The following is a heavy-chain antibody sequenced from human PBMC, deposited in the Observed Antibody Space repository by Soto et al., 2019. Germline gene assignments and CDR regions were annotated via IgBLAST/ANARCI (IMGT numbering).Heavy chain of an antibody. Sequence: GGSLRLSCAASGFTFTSYVMSWVRQAPGKGLEWVSAISGSGSRTYYADSVRGRFTIPRDNSENRLSLQMNSLRGEDTAVYYCAKDRRYNWNDAQDYWGQGTLVTVSS. CDR2: ISGSGSRT. V-gene: IGHV3-23*01. CDR1: GFTFTSYV. D-gene: IGHD1-1*01. CDR3: AKDRRYNWNDAQDY. J-gene: IGHJ4*02.